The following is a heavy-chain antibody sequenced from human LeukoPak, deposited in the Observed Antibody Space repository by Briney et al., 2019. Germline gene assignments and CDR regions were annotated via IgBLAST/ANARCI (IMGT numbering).Heavy chain of an antibody. D-gene: IGHD2-2*01. V-gene: IGHV3-9*01. CDR2: ISWNSGSI. Sequence: GGSLRLSCAASGFTFDDYAMHWVRQAPGKGLEWVSGISWNSGSIGYADSVKGRFTISRDNAKNSLYLQMNSLRAEDTAVYYCARVGCGMSSISCYWFDPWGQGTLVTVSS. J-gene: IGHJ5*02. CDR3: ARVGCGMSSISCYWFDP. CDR1: GFTFDDYA.